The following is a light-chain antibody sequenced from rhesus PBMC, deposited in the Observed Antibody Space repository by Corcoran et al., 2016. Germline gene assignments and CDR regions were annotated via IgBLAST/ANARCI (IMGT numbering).Light chain of an antibody. CDR2: WAS. J-gene: IGKJ4*01. V-gene: IGKV4-1*01. CDR3: QQYHSIPLT. Sequence: DIVMTQSPDSLIVSLGERVTINCKSSQSLFYSSNNQNYLAWYQQQKGLAPKLLIYWASTRDSGVPNRFSCRGSGTVFTLTISGLQTEDVAVYYLQQYHSIPLTFGGGTKVEIK. CDR1: QSLFYSSNNQNY.